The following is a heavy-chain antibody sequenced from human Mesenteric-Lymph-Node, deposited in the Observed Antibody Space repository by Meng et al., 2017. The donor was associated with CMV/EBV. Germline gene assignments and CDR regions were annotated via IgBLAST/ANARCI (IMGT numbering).Heavy chain of an antibody. V-gene: IGHV4-61*08. CDR3: AREGTVTHCSSTSCSIDY. J-gene: IGHJ4*02. Sequence: GSLRLSCTVPGGSVSSGDYYWTWIRQPPGKGPEWIGYIYYSGATSYNPSLKSRVTISADTSKNQFSLNLRSVTAADTAVYYCAREGTVTHCSSTSCSIDYWGQGTLVTVSS. CDR2: IYYSGAT. CDR1: GGSVSSGDYY. D-gene: IGHD2-2*01.